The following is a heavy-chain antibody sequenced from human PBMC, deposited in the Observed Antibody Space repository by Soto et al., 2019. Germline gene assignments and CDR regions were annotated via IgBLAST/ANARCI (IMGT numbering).Heavy chain of an antibody. V-gene: IGHV4-61*01. D-gene: IGHD3-10*01. CDR1: GGSVSSGSYY. CDR3: ARVVGDAFDI. CDR2: IYYSGST. J-gene: IGHJ3*02. Sequence: PSETLSLTCTVSGGSVSSGSYYWSWIRQPPGKGLEWIGYIYYSGSTNYNPSLKSRVTISVDTSKNQFSLKLSSVTAADTAVYHCARVVGDAFDIWGQGTMVTVSS.